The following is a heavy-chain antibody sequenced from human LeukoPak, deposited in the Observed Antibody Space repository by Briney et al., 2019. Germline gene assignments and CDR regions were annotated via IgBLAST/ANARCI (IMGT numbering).Heavy chain of an antibody. Sequence: SETLSLTCAVYGGSFSGYYWSWIRQPPGKGLEWIGEINHSGSTNYNPSLKSRVTISVDTSKNQFSLKLSSVTAADTAVYYCASTGIVGASYYFDYWGQGTLVTVSS. CDR2: INHSGST. CDR3: ASTGIVGASYYFDY. D-gene: IGHD1-26*01. CDR1: GGSFSGYY. J-gene: IGHJ4*02. V-gene: IGHV4-34*01.